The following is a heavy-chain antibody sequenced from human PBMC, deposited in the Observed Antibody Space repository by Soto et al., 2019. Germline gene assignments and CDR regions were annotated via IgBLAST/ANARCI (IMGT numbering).Heavy chain of an antibody. CDR2: FSDSGST. V-gene: IGHV4-34*01. J-gene: IGHJ6*02. CDR3: ARGNFYYGMDV. CDR1: GGSFSGNY. Sequence: QVQLQQWGAGLLKPSETLSLICAVSGGSFSGNYWTWIRQPPGKGLEWIGEFSDSGSTNYNPSLKSRVTISEDLSKSQFSLQLSSVPAADTAVYYCARGNFYYGMDVWGPGTTVTVSS.